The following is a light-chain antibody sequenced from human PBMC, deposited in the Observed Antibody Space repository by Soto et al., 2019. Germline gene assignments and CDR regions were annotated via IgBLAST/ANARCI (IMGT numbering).Light chain of an antibody. CDR3: SSWHGSLSTYV. CDR1: SSNIGSDF. CDR2: HNY. V-gene: IGLV1-47*01. J-gene: IGLJ1*01. Sequence: QSVLTQAPSASGTPGERVTIACSGSSSNIGSDFVSWYQQLPGPAPKLLIYHNYQRPSGVPDRFSGSKSATSASLAISDLRSEYEADYYCSSWHGSLSTYVFGAGTQLPVL.